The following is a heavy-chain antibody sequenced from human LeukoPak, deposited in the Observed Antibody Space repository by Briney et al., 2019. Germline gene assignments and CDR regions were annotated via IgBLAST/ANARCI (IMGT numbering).Heavy chain of an antibody. D-gene: IGHD3-10*01. CDR2: ISAYNGKT. Sequence: ASVKVSCKASGGTFSSYAISWVRQAPGQGLEWMGWISAYNGKTNYAQRFQGRITMTTDTSTSTAYMELRSLRSDDTAVYYCAREGYYGSGSYPYYYGMDVWGQGTTVTVSS. J-gene: IGHJ6*02. CDR1: GGTFSSYA. CDR3: AREGYYGSGSYPYYYGMDV. V-gene: IGHV1-18*01.